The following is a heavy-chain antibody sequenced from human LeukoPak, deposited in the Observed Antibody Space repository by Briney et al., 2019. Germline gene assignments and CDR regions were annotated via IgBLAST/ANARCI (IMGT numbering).Heavy chain of an antibody. CDR3: ARGNYATTGPGALDI. CDR1: GFTVSNNY. J-gene: IGHJ3*02. V-gene: IGHV3-53*01. Sequence: GGSLRLSCAASGFTVSNNYISWVRQAPGKGLEWVSVMYSGGSTNYADSVKGRFIITRDDSKNILDHQMNSLKTEDTAVYYCARGNYATTGPGALDIWGRRPVLPVSS. D-gene: IGHD1-26*01. CDR2: MYSGGST.